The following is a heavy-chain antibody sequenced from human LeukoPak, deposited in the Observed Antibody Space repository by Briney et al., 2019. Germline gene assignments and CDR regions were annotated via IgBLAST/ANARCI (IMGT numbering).Heavy chain of an antibody. D-gene: IGHD2-2*01. CDR1: GYTFTSYY. CDR3: ARAIIVVVPAAMPDAFDI. CDR2: INPSGGST. J-gene: IGHJ3*02. Sequence: ASVKVSCKASGYTFTSYYMHWVRQAPGQGLEWMGIINPSGGSTSYAQKFQGRVTMTRDTSTSTVYMELSSLRSEDTAVYYCARAIIVVVPAAMPDAFDIWGQGTMVTVSS. V-gene: IGHV1-46*01.